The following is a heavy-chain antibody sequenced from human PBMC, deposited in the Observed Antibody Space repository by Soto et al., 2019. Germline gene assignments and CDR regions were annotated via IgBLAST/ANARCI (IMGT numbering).Heavy chain of an antibody. V-gene: IGHV4-31*03. D-gene: IGHD4-17*01. CDR2: IYYSGST. J-gene: IGHJ4*02. CDR3: ARTDYVGPGVFDY. Sequence: QVQLQESGPGLVKPSQTLSLTCTVSGGSIRSGGYYWSWIRQHPGRGLEWIGYIYYSGSTYYNPSLKSRVTISVDTSKNQISLKLSSVTAADTAVYYCARTDYVGPGVFDYWGQGTLVTVSS. CDR1: GGSIRSGGYY.